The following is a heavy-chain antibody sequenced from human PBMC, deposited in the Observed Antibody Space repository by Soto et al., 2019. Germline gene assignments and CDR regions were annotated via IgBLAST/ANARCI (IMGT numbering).Heavy chain of an antibody. J-gene: IGHJ3*02. Sequence: PWETLSLTCTVSGGSISSYYWSWIRQPAGKGLEWIGRIYTSGSTNYNPSLKSRVTMSVDTSKNQFSLKLSSVTAADTAVYYCARDLGSIYGSGSYPLQAFNDFDIWGQGTMVTVS. V-gene: IGHV4-4*07. CDR2: IYTSGST. CDR3: ARDLGSIYGSGSYPLQAFNDFDI. CDR1: GGSISSYY. D-gene: IGHD3-10*01.